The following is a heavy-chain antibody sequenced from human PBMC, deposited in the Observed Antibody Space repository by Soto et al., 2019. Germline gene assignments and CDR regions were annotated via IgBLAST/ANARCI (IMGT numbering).Heavy chain of an antibody. CDR2: IIPIFGTA. V-gene: IGHV1-69*12. Sequence: QVQLVQSGAEVKKPGSSVKVSCKASGGTFSSYAISWVRQAPGQGLEWMGGIIPIFGTANYAQKFQGRGTITADESTSTAYMELSGLRSEDTAVYYCARGYSYGYVPYFDSWGQGPLVTVSS. D-gene: IGHD5-18*01. CDR3: ARGYSYGYVPYFDS. CDR1: GGTFSSYA. J-gene: IGHJ4*02.